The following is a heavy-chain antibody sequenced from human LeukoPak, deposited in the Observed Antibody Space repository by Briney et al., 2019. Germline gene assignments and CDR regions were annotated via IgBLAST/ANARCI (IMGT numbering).Heavy chain of an antibody. D-gene: IGHD3-16*02. CDR3: ARHRGTYDYVWGSYRQPHYFDY. V-gene: IGHV4-39*01. CDR2: IYYSGST. Sequence: SETLSLTCTVSGGSISSYYWGWIRQPPGKGLGWIGSIYYSGSTYYNPSLKSRVTISVDTSKNQFSLKLSSVTAADTAVYYCARHRGTYDYVWGSYRQPHYFDYWGQGTLVTVSS. CDR1: GGSISSYY. J-gene: IGHJ4*02.